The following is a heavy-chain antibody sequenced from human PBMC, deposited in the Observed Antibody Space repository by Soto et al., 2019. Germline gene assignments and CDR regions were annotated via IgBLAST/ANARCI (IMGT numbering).Heavy chain of an antibody. J-gene: IGHJ4*02. CDR3: ALSVETAMAHDY. V-gene: IGHV2-5*02. CDR1: GFSLSTSGVG. D-gene: IGHD5-18*01. Sequence: QITLKESGPTLVKPTQTLTLTCTFSGFSLSTSGVGVGWIRQPPGKALEWLALIYWDDDKRYSPSLKSRLTSTKDTSKNQVVLTMTNMDPVDTAPYYCALSVETAMAHDYWGQGTLVTVSS. CDR2: IYWDDDK.